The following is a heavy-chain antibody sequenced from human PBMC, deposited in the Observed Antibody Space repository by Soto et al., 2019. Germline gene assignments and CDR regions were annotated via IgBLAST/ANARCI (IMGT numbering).Heavy chain of an antibody. CDR1: GFTFGSYG. CDR3: AKDPSVVPAAIPDY. Sequence: GGSLRLSCAASGFTFGSYGMHWVRQAPGKGLEWVAVISYDGSNKYYADSVKGRFTISRDNSKNTPYLQMNSLRAEDTAVYYCAKDPSVVPAAIPDYWGQGTLVTVSS. J-gene: IGHJ4*02. D-gene: IGHD2-2*02. CDR2: ISYDGSNK. V-gene: IGHV3-30*18.